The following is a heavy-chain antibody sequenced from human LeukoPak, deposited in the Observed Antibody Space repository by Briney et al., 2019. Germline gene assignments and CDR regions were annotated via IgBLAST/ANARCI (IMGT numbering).Heavy chain of an antibody. CDR3: AREPFDNGVFSLDY. Sequence: GGSLRLSCAASGFTLSSSYWMPWVRQAPGEGLVWVSGINSDGDSTAYEASVKGRLTISRDNAKNTLYLQMNSRRAEDTAFYYCAREPFDNGVFSLDYCGQGTLVTVSS. CDR1: GFTLSSSYW. J-gene: IGHJ4*02. CDR2: INSDGDST. V-gene: IGHV3-74*01. D-gene: IGHD2-8*01.